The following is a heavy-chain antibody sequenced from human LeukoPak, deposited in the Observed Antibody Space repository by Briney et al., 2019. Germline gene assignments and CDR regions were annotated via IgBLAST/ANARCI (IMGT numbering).Heavy chain of an antibody. CDR1: GGSFSGYY. Sequence: SEPLSLTCAVYGGSFSGYYWSWIRQPPGEGLEWIGEINHSGSTNYNPSLKSRVTISVDTSKNQFSLKLSSVTAADTAVYYCARAPLNWGRFSKYYYMDVWGKGTTVTVSS. D-gene: IGHD7-27*01. CDR2: INHSGST. CDR3: ARAPLNWGRFSKYYYMDV. J-gene: IGHJ6*03. V-gene: IGHV4-34*01.